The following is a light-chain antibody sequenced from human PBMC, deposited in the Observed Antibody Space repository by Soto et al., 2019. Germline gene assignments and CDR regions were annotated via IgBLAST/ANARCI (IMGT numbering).Light chain of an antibody. J-gene: IGKJ4*01. Sequence: EIVLTQSPATLSLSPGERATLSCRASQSVSSSLACYHQKPGQAPRLLIYDASNRATAIPDRFSGSGSVPDFTLTISSLEPEDFAVYYCQQSSSWPLTFGGGTKVEIK. CDR3: QQSSSWPLT. CDR1: QSVSSS. CDR2: DAS. V-gene: IGKV3-11*01.